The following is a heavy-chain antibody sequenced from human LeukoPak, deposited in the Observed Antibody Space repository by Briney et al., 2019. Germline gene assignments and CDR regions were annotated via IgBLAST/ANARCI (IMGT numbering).Heavy chain of an antibody. Sequence: GASVKVSCKASGYTFTTYYMHWVRQAPGQGLEWMGIINPIGGSTRYLQKFQGRVTMTRDTYTSTVYMELSSLRSEDTAVYYCARDPWGRGYCSTTSCQNLGGNDAFDIWGQGTMVTVS. J-gene: IGHJ3*02. CDR2: INPIGGST. V-gene: IGHV1-46*01. D-gene: IGHD2-2*01. CDR3: ARDPWGRGYCSTTSCQNLGGNDAFDI. CDR1: GYTFTTYY.